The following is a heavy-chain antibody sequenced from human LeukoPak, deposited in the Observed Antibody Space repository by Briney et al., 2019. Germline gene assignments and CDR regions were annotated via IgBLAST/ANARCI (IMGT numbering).Heavy chain of an antibody. D-gene: IGHD5-18*01. CDR1: AFTFSSYA. J-gene: IGHJ4*02. V-gene: IGHV3-23*01. CDR3: AKGRTGFSYGYGIDY. CDR2: ISTSDGTT. Sequence: PGGSLRLSCAASAFTFSSYAMSWVRQAPGKGLEWVSSISTSDGTTYYADSVKGRFTISRDNSKNTLYLRMNSLRAEDAAIYYCAKGRTGFSYGYGIDYWGQGTLVTVSS.